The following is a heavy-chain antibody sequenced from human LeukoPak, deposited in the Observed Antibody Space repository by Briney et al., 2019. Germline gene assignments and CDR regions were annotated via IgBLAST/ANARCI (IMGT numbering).Heavy chain of an antibody. CDR3: AKDVRDIVVLIDTYMY. D-gene: IGHD2-21*01. V-gene: IGHV3-23*01. CDR1: GFTFSSHA. J-gene: IGHJ4*02. Sequence: GGSLRLSCSASGFTFSSHAVHWVRQAPGKGLEWVSVISGGGGRTYYGDSVKGRFTISRDNSKNTVYLQMNSLRAEDTAVYYCAKDVRDIVVLIDTYMYWGQGTLVTVSS. CDR2: ISGGGGRT.